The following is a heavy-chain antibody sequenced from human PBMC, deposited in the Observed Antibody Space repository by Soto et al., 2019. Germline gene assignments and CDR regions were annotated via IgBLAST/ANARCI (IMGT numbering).Heavy chain of an antibody. Sequence: GESLKISCTGSGYSFAGYWITWVRQKPGKGLEWMGRIDPSDSQTYYSPSFRGHVTISATKSITTVFLQWSSLRASDTAMYYCARQIYDSDTGPNFQYYFDSWGQGTPVTGSS. CDR1: GYSFAGYW. CDR2: IDPSDSQT. D-gene: IGHD3-22*01. V-gene: IGHV5-10-1*01. J-gene: IGHJ4*02. CDR3: ARQIYDSDTGPNFQYYFDS.